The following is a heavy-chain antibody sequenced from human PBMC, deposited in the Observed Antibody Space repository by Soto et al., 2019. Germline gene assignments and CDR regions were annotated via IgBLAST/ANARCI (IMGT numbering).Heavy chain of an antibody. CDR3: ARGSSWGRFDP. Sequence: QVQLQESGPGLVKPSGTLSLTCAVSGGSISSSYWWSWVRQPPGKGLEWIGEIYHSGSTNYNPSLKSRVTTSVDKSKNQFSLKLSSVTAADTAVYYRARGSSWGRFDPWGQGTLVTVSS. CDR2: IYHSGST. CDR1: GGSISSSYW. V-gene: IGHV4-4*02. J-gene: IGHJ5*02. D-gene: IGHD6-13*01.